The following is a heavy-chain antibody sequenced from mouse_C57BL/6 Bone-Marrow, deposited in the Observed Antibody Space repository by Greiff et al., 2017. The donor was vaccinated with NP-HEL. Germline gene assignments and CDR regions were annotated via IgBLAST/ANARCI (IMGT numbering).Heavy chain of an antibody. CDR3: ASSNWDWYFDV. J-gene: IGHJ1*03. D-gene: IGHD4-1*01. Sequence: VKLKQSGPGLVQPSQSLSITCTVSGFSLTSYGVHWVRQSPGKGLEWLGVIWSGGSTDYNAAFISRLSISKDNSKSQVFFKMNSLQADDTAIYYCASSNWDWYFDVWGTGTTVTVSS. CDR1: GFSLTSYG. V-gene: IGHV2-2*01. CDR2: IWSGGST.